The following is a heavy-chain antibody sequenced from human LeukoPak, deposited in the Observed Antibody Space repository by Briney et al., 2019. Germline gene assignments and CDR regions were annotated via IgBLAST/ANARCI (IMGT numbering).Heavy chain of an antibody. CDR1: GFTFSNYP. CDR3: AKTGSTISHQYAFDI. V-gene: IGHV3-23*01. Sequence: GGSLRLSCAASGFTFSNYPMSWVRQAPGKGLEWVSAISGSGGNTYYADSVKGRFTISRDNSKNTLYLQVNSLRAGDTAVYYCAKTGSTISHQYAFDIWGQGTMVTVSS. J-gene: IGHJ3*02. D-gene: IGHD4/OR15-4a*01. CDR2: ISGSGGNT.